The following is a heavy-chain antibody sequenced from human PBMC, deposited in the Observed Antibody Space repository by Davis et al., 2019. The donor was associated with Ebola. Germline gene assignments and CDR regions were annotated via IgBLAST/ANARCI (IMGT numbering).Heavy chain of an antibody. Sequence: GGSLRLSCAASGFTFDDYAMHWVRQAPGKGLECVSLISGDGGRTYYADSVKGRFTISRDNSKNSLYLQMNSLRTEDTALYYCAKRYSSSAWYFDYWGQGTLVTVSS. J-gene: IGHJ4*02. CDR3: AKRYSSSAWYFDY. D-gene: IGHD6-6*01. CDR2: ISGDGGRT. V-gene: IGHV3-43*02. CDR1: GFTFDDYA.